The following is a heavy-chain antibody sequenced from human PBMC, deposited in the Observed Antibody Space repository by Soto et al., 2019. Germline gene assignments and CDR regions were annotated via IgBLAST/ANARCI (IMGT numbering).Heavy chain of an antibody. CDR1: GGTFSSYT. CDR3: ARTYSGYDDAFDI. Sequence: SVKVSCKASGGTFSSYTISWVRQAPGQGLEWMGRIIPILGIANYAQKFQGRVTITADKSTSTAYMELSSLRSEDTAVYYCARTYSGYDDAFDIWGQGTMVTVSS. CDR2: IIPILGIA. J-gene: IGHJ3*02. D-gene: IGHD5-12*01. V-gene: IGHV1-69*02.